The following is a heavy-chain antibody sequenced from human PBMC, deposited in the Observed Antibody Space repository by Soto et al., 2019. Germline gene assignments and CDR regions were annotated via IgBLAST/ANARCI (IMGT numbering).Heavy chain of an antibody. CDR2: IFYTGSA. V-gene: IGHV4-4*02. CDR1: GDSITTNDW. Sequence: SETLPLTCTVSGDSITTNDWWTWVRQPPGKGLEWIGEIFYTGSANYDPSLKSRVTISVDKSKNQFSLKLTSVTAADTAVYYCAKMAAPTAILPTDSWRQGTLVTVSS. J-gene: IGHJ4*02. D-gene: IGHD2-21*02. CDR3: AKMAAPTAILPTDS.